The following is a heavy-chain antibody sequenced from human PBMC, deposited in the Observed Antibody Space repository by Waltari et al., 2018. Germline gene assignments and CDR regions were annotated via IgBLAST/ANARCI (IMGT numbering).Heavy chain of an antibody. CDR3: ARHVSGPTNY. CDR1: W. D-gene: IGHD2-2*01. CDR2: IDPSDSTT. Sequence: WISGVRQMPGKGLEWMGRIDPSDSTTYYSPSFQGHVTMSVDKSISTAFLNWNSLKASDTAMYFCARHVSGPTNYWGQGTQVTVSS. J-gene: IGHJ4*02. V-gene: IGHV5-10-1*01.